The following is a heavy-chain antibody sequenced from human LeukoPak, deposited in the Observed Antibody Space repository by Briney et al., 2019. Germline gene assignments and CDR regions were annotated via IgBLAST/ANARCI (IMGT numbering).Heavy chain of an antibody. J-gene: IGHJ4*02. CDR1: GYTFIGYY. CDR2: INPNSGDT. CDR3: AAWYDSSGYPDY. D-gene: IGHD3-22*01. V-gene: IGHV1-2*02. Sequence: ASVKVSCKASGYTFIGYYMHWVRQAPGQGLEWMGWINPNSGDTKYAQKFQERVTITRDMSTSTAYMELSSLRSEDTAVYYCAAWYDSSGYPDYWGQGTLVTVSS.